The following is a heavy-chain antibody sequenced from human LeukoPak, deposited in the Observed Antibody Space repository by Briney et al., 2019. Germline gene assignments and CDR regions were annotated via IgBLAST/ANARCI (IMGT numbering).Heavy chain of an antibody. V-gene: IGHV3-7*03. CDR3: ARDQVIESVYSSHHYFDY. CDR2: IKQDGSEK. D-gene: IGHD4-11*01. CDR1: GLTFSNYW. J-gene: IGHJ4*02. Sequence: GGSLRLSCAASGLTFSNYWMDWVRQAPGKGLEWVANIKQDGSEKNYVDSVKGRFTISRDNSKNTLYLQMNSLRAEDTAVYYCARDQVIESVYSSHHYFDYWGQGTLVTVSS.